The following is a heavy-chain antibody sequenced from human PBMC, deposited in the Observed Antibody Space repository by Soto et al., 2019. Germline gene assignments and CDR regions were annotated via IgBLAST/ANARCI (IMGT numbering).Heavy chain of an antibody. V-gene: IGHV5-51*01. CDR3: AIHSTGYEDS. CDR2: IHPSDFDT. D-gene: IGHD5-12*01. CDR1: GCNFTSYW. Sequence: GQSQQIRYKGCGCNFTSYWIGWVRQMPGKGLEWMGIIHPSDFDTRYSPSFQGQVTISADKSISTAYLQWSSLRASDTAMYYCAIHSTGYEDSWGQGTLVTVSS. J-gene: IGHJ5*02.